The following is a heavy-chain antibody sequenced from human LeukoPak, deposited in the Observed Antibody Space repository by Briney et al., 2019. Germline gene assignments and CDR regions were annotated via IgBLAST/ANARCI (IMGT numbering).Heavy chain of an antibody. J-gene: IGHJ3*01. V-gene: IGHV4-59*08. Sequence: SETLSLTCTVSGGSISSYYWSWIRQPAGKGLEWIGYIYYTGTTDSNPSLKSRVTIPLDTSKNQFSLNLSSVTAADTAVYYCARRWVYDKRAFDAWGQGTMVTVSS. CDR3: ARRWVYDKRAFDA. CDR1: GGSISSYY. D-gene: IGHD3-16*01. CDR2: IYYTGTT.